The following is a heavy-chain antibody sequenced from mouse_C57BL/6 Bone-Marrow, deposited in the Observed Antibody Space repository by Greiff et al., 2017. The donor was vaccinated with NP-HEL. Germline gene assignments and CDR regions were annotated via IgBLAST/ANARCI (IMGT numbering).Heavy chain of an antibody. V-gene: IGHV2-2*01. CDR1: GFSLTSYG. J-gene: IGHJ2*01. D-gene: IGHD2-3*01. Sequence: VQLHQSGPGLVQPSQSLSITCTVSGFSLTSYGVHWVRQSPGKGLEWLGVIWSGGSTDSTAAFISSLSISKDHSKSQVFFKMNSLQADDAAIYYCAREGYYTTYFDYWGQGTTLTVSS. CDR3: AREGYYTTYFDY. CDR2: IWSGGST.